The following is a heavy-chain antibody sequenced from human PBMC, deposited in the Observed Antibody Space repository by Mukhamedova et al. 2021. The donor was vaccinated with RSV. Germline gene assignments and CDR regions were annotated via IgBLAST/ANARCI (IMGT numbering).Heavy chain of an antibody. Sequence: VTISVDTSKNQFSLKLSSVTAADTAVYYCASRRLWAPFDYWGQGTLVTVSS. D-gene: IGHD5-18*01. V-gene: IGHV4-34*01. J-gene: IGHJ4*02. CDR3: ASRRLWAPFDY.